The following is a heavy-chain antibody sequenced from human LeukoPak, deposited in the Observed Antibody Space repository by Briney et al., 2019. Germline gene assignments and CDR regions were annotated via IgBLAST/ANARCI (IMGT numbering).Heavy chain of an antibody. CDR2: IKQDGSEK. J-gene: IGHJ4*02. D-gene: IGHD3-22*01. Sequence: GGSLRLSCAASGFTLSSYWMSWVRQAPGKGLEWVASIKQDGSEKYYVDSVKGRFAISRDNAKNSLYLQMNSLRAEDTAVYYCARDGDVSGYSDWGQGTLVTVSS. V-gene: IGHV3-7*01. CDR1: GFTLSSYW. CDR3: ARDGDVSGYSD.